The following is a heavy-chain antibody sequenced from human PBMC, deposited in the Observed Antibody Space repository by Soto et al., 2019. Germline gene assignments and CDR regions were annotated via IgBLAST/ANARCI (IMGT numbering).Heavy chain of an antibody. D-gene: IGHD3-16*01. CDR2: INHRGSV. V-gene: IGHV4-31*03. CDR3: ARELPPARGRYMDV. J-gene: IGHJ6*02. CDR1: GASLSINDSY. Sequence: QVQLQESGPGLVKPSQTLSLTCTVSGASLSINDSYWTWIRQRPGQGLEWTGYINHRGSVYYNPSLKSRATMSVDTSKNQFSLNLASVTAADTAVYYCARELPPARGRYMDVWGQGTTVTVSS.